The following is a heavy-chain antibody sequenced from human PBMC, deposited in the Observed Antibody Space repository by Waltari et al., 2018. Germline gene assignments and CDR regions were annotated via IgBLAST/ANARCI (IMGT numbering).Heavy chain of an antibody. D-gene: IGHD3-3*01. CDR3: ARGHDFWSGYQNALDY. CDR2: INPNTGTP. CDR1: GYIFTSIA. V-gene: IGHV7-4-1*02. J-gene: IGHJ4*02. Sequence: QVQLVQSGSELKKPGASVKVSCKASGYIFTSIAINWVRQAPGQGLEWMGWINPNTGTPMYAQGFTERFVFSLDTSVTTAYLQITSLKAEDTAIYYCARGHDFWSGYQNALDYWGQGTLVTVSS.